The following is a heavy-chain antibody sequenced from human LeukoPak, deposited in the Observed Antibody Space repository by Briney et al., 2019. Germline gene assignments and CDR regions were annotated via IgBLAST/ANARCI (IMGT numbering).Heavy chain of an antibody. D-gene: IGHD3-22*01. CDR3: AREKIADSSKDY. Sequence: SQTLSLTCTVSSGSISSGSYYWSWIRQPAGKGLEWIGRIYTSGSTNYNPSLKSRVTVSVDTSKNQFSLKLSSVTAADTAVYYCAREKIADSSKDYWGQGTLVTVSS. CDR1: SGSISSGSYY. J-gene: IGHJ4*02. CDR2: IYTSGST. V-gene: IGHV4-61*02.